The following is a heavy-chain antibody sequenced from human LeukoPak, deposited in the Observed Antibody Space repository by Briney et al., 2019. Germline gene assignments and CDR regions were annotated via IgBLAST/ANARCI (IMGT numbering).Heavy chain of an antibody. Sequence: SETLSLTSTISDGSVSRGTYYWGWIRQSPANGLEWIGSIEYSGSSYYNPCLKSRAAIFVDTSRDQVSVDLSYVTAADTALYYCVRHISANTGYFDSCGQGALVTVSS. V-gene: IGHV4-39*01. CDR2: IEYSGSS. CDR3: VRHISANTGYFDS. CDR1: DGSVSRGTYY. J-gene: IGHJ4*02.